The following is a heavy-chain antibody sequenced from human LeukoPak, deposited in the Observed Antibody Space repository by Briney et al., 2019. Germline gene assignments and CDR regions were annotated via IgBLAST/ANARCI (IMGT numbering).Heavy chain of an antibody. J-gene: IGHJ4*02. Sequence: ASVKVSCKASGYTFTSYGIRRVRQAPGQGLEWMGWISAYNGNTNHAQKLQGRVTMTTDTSTSTAYMELRSLRSDDTAVYYCARRQTYYDILTGYYTLFYFDYWGQGTLVTVSS. CDR2: ISAYNGNT. CDR3: ARRQTYYDILTGYYTLFYFDY. CDR1: GYTFTSYG. D-gene: IGHD3-9*01. V-gene: IGHV1-18*01.